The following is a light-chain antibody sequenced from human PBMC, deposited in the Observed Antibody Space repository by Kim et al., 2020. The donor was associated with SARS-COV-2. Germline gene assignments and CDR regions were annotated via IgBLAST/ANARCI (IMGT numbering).Light chain of an antibody. J-gene: IGLJ2*01. CDR1: KLGDEY. CDR3: QAWDSSTADVV. Sequence: PGQTASITCSGDKLGDEYACWYQQRPGQSPVLVIYQDSKRPSGIPERFSGSNSGNTATLTISGTQAMDEADYYCQAWDSSTADVVFGGGTQLTVL. CDR2: QDS. V-gene: IGLV3-1*01.